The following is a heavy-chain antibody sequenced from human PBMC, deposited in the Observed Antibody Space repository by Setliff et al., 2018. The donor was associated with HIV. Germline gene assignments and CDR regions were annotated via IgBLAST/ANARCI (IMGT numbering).Heavy chain of an antibody. CDR1: GFTFSSYT. J-gene: IGHJ4*02. D-gene: IGHD3-3*01. V-gene: IGHV3-21*01. CDR2: ISSSSSAI. CDR3: ARDPVYGADYSDS. Sequence: GGSLRLSCAASGFTFSSYTINWVRQAPGKGLEWVSSISSSSSAIYYADSVKGRFTISRDNAKNSLYLQLNSLRAEDTAIYYCARDPVYGADYSDSWGQGTLVTVSS.